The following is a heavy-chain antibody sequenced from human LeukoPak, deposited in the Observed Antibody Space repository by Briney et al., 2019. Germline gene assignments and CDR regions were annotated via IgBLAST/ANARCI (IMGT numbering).Heavy chain of an antibody. CDR1: GFTFSSYA. Sequence: GGSLRLSCAASGFTFSSYAMHWVRQAPGKGLEYVSAISSNGGSTHYANSVKGRFTISRDNSKNTLYLQMGSLRAEDMAVYYCARGGSGTIRFDYWGQGTLVTVSS. J-gene: IGHJ4*02. CDR2: ISSNGGST. CDR3: ARGGSGTIRFDY. D-gene: IGHD3-16*01. V-gene: IGHV3-64*01.